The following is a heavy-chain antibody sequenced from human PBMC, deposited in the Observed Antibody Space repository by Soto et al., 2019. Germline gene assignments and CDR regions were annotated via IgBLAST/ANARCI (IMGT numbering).Heavy chain of an antibody. V-gene: IGHV1-2*02. CDR1: GYTFTGHY. Sequence: ASVKVSCKASGYTFTGHYIHWVRQAPEQGPEWMGAIGPESGATRYAQKFQGRVTMTRDMSITTAYMELNNLSPDDTAVYYCGRGRSGQIVVFYWGQGTQVTVSS. CDR2: IGPESGAT. D-gene: IGHD1-26*01. CDR3: GRGRSGQIVVFY. J-gene: IGHJ4*02.